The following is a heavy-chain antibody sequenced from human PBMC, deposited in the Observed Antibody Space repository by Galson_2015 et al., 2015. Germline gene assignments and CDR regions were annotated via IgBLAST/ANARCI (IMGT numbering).Heavy chain of an antibody. CDR1: GGSFSGYY. CDR2: INHSGST. J-gene: IGHJ3*02. Sequence: ETLSLTCAVYGGSFSGYYWSWIRQPPGKGLEWIGEINHSGSTNYNPSLKSRVTISVDTSKNQFSLKLSSVTAADTAVYYCARVCPSTMIVAPLHDAFDIWGQGTMVTVSS. V-gene: IGHV4-34*01. CDR3: ARVCPSTMIVAPLHDAFDI. D-gene: IGHD3-22*01.